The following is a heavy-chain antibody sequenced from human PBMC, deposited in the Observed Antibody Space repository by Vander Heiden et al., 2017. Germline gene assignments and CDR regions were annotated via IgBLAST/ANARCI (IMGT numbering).Heavy chain of an antibody. V-gene: IGHV1-69*01. CDR2: IIPIFGTA. D-gene: IGHD2-21*02. J-gene: IGHJ6*02. CDR3: ARPTLAYCGGDCDKNYYYYGMDV. Sequence: QVQLVQSGAEVKKPGSSVKVSCKASGGPFSSYAISWVRQAPGQGLEWMGGIIPIFGTANYAQKFQGRVTITADESTSTAYMELSSLRSEDTAVYYCARPTLAYCGGDCDKNYYYYGMDVWGQGTTVTVSS. CDR1: GGPFSSYA.